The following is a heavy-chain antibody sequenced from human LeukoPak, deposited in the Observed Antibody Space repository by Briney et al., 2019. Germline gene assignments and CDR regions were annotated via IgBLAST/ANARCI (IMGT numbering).Heavy chain of an antibody. CDR3: ARPSRIYYYGMDV. D-gene: IGHD6-13*01. V-gene: IGHV3-33*01. CDR1: GFTFSSYG. CDR2: IWYDESNK. J-gene: IGHJ6*02. Sequence: PGGSLRLSCAASGFTFSSYGMHWVRQAPGKGLEWVAVIWYDESNKYYADSVKGRFTISRDNSKNTPYLQMNSLRAEDTAVYYCARPSRIYYYGMDVWGQGTTVTVSS.